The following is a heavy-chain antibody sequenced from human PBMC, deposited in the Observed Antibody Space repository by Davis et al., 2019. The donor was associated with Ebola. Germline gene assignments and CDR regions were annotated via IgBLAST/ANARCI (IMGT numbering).Heavy chain of an antibody. V-gene: IGHV4-4*02. D-gene: IGHD5-24*01. CDR1: GGSISSSNW. Sequence: MPSETLSLTCAVSGGSISSSNWWSWVRQPPGKGLEWIGEIYHSGSTNYNPSLKSRVTISVDKSKNQFSLKLSSVTAADTAVYYCASGSEDGFSTLIDLWGRGTMVTVSS. CDR2: IYHSGST. CDR3: ASGSEDGFSTLIDL. J-gene: IGHJ3*01.